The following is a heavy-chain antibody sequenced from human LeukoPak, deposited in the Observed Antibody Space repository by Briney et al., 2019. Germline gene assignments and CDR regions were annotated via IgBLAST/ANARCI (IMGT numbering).Heavy chain of an antibody. CDR1: GYTFSNYD. J-gene: IGHJ4*02. V-gene: IGHV1-8*01. D-gene: IGHD3-3*01. CDR2: MNPNSGNT. Sequence: ASVKVSCKASGYTFSNYDINWVRQATGQGLEWMGWMNPNSGNTAYAQKFQGRVTITADESTSTAYMELSSLRSEDTAVYYCARELSPILESGYFLFDYWGQGTLVTVSS. CDR3: ARELSPILESGYFLFDY.